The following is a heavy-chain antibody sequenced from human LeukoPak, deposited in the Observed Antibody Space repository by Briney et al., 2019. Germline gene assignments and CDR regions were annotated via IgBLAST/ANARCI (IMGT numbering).Heavy chain of an antibody. Sequence: ASVKVSCKASGYTFTGYYMHWVRQAPGQGLEWMGWINPNSGGTNYAQKFQGRVTMTRDTSISTAYMELSRLRSDDTAVYYYARGGSYYYGSGSYYWFDPWGQGTLVTVSS. CDR3: ARGGSYYYGSGSYYWFDP. J-gene: IGHJ5*02. CDR2: INPNSGGT. D-gene: IGHD3-10*01. V-gene: IGHV1-2*02. CDR1: GYTFTGYY.